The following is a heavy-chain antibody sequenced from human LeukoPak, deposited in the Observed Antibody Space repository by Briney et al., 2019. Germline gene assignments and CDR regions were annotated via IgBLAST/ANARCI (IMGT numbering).Heavy chain of an antibody. J-gene: IGHJ4*02. CDR1: GGSISSSNYY. D-gene: IGHD1-26*01. CDR3: ARESYSGRTFDY. CDR2: IHYSGST. Sequence: SETLSLTCTASGGSISSSNYYWGWIRQPPGKGLEWIGSIHYSGSTYYNPSLKSRVTISVDTSKNQRSLKLSSVTAADTAVFYCARESYSGRTFDYWGQGTLVTVSS. V-gene: IGHV4-39*02.